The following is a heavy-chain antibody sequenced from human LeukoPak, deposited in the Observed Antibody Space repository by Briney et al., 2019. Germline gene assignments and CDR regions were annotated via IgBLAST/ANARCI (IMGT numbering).Heavy chain of an antibody. CDR2: ISSSSSYI. CDR3: AREETQYYYYGMDV. V-gene: IGHV3-21*01. CDR1: EFTFSSYS. Sequence: GGSLRLSCAASEFTFSSYSMNWVRQAPGKGLEWVSSISSSSSYIYYADSVKGRFTISRDNAKNSLYLQMNSLRAEDTAVYYCAREETQYYYYGMDVWGQGTTVTVSS. J-gene: IGHJ6*02. D-gene: IGHD4-23*01.